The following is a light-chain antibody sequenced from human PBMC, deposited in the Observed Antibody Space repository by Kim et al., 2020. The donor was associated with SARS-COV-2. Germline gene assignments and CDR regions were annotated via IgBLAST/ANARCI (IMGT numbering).Light chain of an antibody. V-gene: IGKV3-15*01. CDR2: SAS. CDR1: QTVGSH. CDR3: QHHNNWPPYT. Sequence: VSPGESAPLSCRASQTVGSHLAWYQQKPGQAPRLLIYSASTRATGIPPRFRGSGSGTEFTLTISSLQSEDSAIYYCQHHNNWPPYTFGQGTKLEI. J-gene: IGKJ2*01.